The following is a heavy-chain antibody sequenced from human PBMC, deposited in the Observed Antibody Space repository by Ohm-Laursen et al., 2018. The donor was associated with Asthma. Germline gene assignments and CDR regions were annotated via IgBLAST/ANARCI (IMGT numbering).Heavy chain of an antibody. J-gene: IGHJ4*02. CDR3: ATNLPYEAENY. CDR1: GFTFSDYY. D-gene: IGHD3-16*01. CDR2: IYPDGGEK. Sequence: SLRLSCSASGFTFSDYYMSWVRQAPGKGLEWVANIYPDGGEKYYVDSVDGRFTISRDNAKNSLYLQMNSLRAEDTAVYYCATNLPYEAENYWGQGTLVTVSS. V-gene: IGHV3-7*05.